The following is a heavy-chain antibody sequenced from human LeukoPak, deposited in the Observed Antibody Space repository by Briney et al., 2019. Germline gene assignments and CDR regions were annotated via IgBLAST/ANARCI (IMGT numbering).Heavy chain of an antibody. J-gene: IGHJ4*02. V-gene: IGHV3-21*01. D-gene: IGHD3-9*01. CDR3: ARGGSDILTQHDY. CDR1: GFTFSSYS. CDR2: ISSSSRYI. Sequence: GGSLRLSCAASGFTFSSYSMNWVRQAPGKGLEWVSSISSSSRYIYYADSVKGRFTNSRDNAKNSLYLQMNSLRAEDTAVYYCARGGSDILTQHDYWGQGTLVTVSS.